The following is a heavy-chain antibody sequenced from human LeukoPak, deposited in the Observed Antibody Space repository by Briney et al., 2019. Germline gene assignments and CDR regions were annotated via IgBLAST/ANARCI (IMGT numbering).Heavy chain of an antibody. Sequence: PGGSLRLSCTASGFTFSDYWMTWVRQAPGKGPEWVAVIAYDGSRAFYADSVKGRFTISRDNSKNTMSVQMDDLRAEDTAVYYCTRYNNDHFDYWGQGTLVTVSS. J-gene: IGHJ4*02. D-gene: IGHD1-1*01. CDR3: TRYNNDHFDY. CDR1: GFTFSDYW. CDR2: IAYDGSRA. V-gene: IGHV3-33*08.